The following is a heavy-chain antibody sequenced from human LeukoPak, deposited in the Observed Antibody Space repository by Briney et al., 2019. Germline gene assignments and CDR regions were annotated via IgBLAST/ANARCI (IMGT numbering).Heavy chain of an antibody. CDR2: IYYSGST. V-gene: IGHV4-39*07. Sequence: PSETLSLTCTVSGGSISSSSYYWGWIRQPPGKGLEWIGSIYYSGSTYHNPSLKSRVTISVDTSKNQFSLKLSSVTAADTAVYYCARSPTYYDFWSGYKGPSYYYYMDVWGKGTTVTVSS. D-gene: IGHD3-3*01. CDR3: ARSPTYYDFWSGYKGPSYYYYMDV. J-gene: IGHJ6*03. CDR1: GGSISSSSYY.